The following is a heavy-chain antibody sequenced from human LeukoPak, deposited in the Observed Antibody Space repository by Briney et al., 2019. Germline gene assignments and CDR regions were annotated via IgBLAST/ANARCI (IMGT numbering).Heavy chain of an antibody. Sequence: GGSLRLSCVDPGVAGFINTMSWVRQAPGKGLEWVSILYNGGGANYADSVRGRFTISRDNSRNTLFLQMTSLRADDTAVYYCARRDTTGWYHHFDYWGQGTQVTVSS. D-gene: IGHD6-19*01. J-gene: IGHJ4*02. CDR2: LYNGGGA. CDR3: ARRDTTGWYHHFDY. CDR1: GVAGFINT. V-gene: IGHV3-53*01.